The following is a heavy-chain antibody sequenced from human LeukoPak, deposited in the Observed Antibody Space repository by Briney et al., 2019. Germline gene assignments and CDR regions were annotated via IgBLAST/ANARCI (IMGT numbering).Heavy chain of an antibody. CDR1: GFTFSGSA. CDR3: TRWGDYYDSTGYHSDAFDI. J-gene: IGHJ3*02. Sequence: GGSLRLSCAASGFTFSGSAMHWVRQASGKGLEWVGRIRSKSNSYATAYTASVKGRFTISRDDSKNTAYLQMNSLKTEDTAVYYCTRWGDYYDSTGYHSDAFDIWGQGTMVTVSS. CDR2: IRSKSNSYAT. V-gene: IGHV3-73*01. D-gene: IGHD3-22*01.